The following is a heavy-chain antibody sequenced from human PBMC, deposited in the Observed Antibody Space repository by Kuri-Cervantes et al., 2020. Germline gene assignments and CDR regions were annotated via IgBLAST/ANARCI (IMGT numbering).Heavy chain of an antibody. CDR1: GGTFSSYA. V-gene: IGHV1-69*13. CDR2: IIPIFGTA. Sequence: SVKVSCKASGGTFSSYAISWVRQAPGQGLEWMGGIIPIFGTANYAQKFQGRVTITADESTSTAYMELSSLRAEDTAVYYCARGLVVEYSSSSGGWFDPWGQGTPVTVSS. J-gene: IGHJ5*02. D-gene: IGHD6-6*01. CDR3: ARGLVVEYSSSSGGWFDP.